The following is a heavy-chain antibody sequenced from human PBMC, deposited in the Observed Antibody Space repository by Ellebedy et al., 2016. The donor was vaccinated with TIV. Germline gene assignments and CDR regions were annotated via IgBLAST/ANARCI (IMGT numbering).Heavy chain of an antibody. CDR1: GGSISSYY. V-gene: IGHV4-59*05. Sequence: MPGGSLRLSCTVSGGSISSYYWSWIRQPPGKGLEWIGSIYYSGSTYYNPSLKSRVTISVDTSKNQFSLKLSSVTAADTAVYYCARHWTTDYYYYGMDVWGQGTTVTVSS. D-gene: IGHD1-1*01. CDR3: ARHWTTDYYYYGMDV. J-gene: IGHJ6*02. CDR2: IYYSGST.